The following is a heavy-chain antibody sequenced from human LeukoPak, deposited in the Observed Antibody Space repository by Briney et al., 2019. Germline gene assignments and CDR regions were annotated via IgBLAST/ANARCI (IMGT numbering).Heavy chain of an antibody. CDR3: ARTGGYFDY. CDR1: GDSVSSNSAA. J-gene: IGHJ4*02. D-gene: IGHD1-14*01. CDR2: TYYRSKWYN. Sequence: QTLSLTCAISGDSVSSNSAAWNWIRPSPSRGLEWLGRTYYRSKWYNDYAVSVKSRISISPDTSRNQFSLQLNSVTPEDTAVYYCARTGGYFDYWGQGTLVTVSS. V-gene: IGHV6-1*01.